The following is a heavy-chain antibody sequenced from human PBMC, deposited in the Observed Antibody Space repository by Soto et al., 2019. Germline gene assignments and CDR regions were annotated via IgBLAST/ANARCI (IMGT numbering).Heavy chain of an antibody. V-gene: IGHV3-23*01. D-gene: IGHD2-15*01. Sequence: PXGSLRLSCAAAGFTFSSYAMGWVRQGPGKGLEWVAVVSIGGSTHYADSVRGRFTISRDNSKNTLSLQMNGLTAEDTAVYFCAKRRGAGGHFDYWGQGALVTVSS. J-gene: IGHJ4*02. CDR2: VSIGGST. CDR1: GFTFSSYA. CDR3: AKRRGAGGHFDY.